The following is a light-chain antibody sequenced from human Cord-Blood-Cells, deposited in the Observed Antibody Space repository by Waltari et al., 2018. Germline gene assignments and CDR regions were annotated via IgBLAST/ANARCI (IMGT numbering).Light chain of an antibody. CDR1: QSVNSSN. V-gene: IGKV3-20*01. J-gene: IGKJ3*01. Sequence: EIVLTQSPGTLSLSPGERATLTCRASQSVNSSNLAWCQQKHGETPRLLLYGASSKATGIPDRFIGSGSGTDFTLTISRLEHEDCATYYCQQANSYPLTFGPGTKVDIK. CDR2: GAS. CDR3: QQANSYPLT.